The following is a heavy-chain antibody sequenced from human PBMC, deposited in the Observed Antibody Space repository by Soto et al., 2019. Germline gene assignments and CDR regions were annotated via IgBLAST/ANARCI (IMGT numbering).Heavy chain of an antibody. Sequence: QVQLQESGPGLVKPSQTLSLTCTVSGGSISSGGYYWSWIRQHPGKGPEWIGYIYYSGSTYYNPSLKSRVTISVDTSKNQFSLKLSSVTAADTAVYYCARGTGTTLKYYYYGMDVWGQGTTVTVSS. CDR3: ARGTGTTLKYYYYGMDV. CDR2: IYYSGST. V-gene: IGHV4-31*03. J-gene: IGHJ6*02. CDR1: GGSISSGGYY. D-gene: IGHD1-1*01.